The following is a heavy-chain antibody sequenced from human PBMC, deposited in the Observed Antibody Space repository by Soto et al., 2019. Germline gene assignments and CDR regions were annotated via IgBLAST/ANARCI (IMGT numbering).Heavy chain of an antibody. CDR2: IPGSSTST. J-gene: IGHJ5*01. D-gene: IGHD1-26*01. V-gene: IGHV3-23*01. CDR1: GFTFSSYA. Sequence: GGSLRLSCAASGFTFSSYAMSWVRQSPGKGLEWVSAIPGSSTSTYYAGSVRGRFTISRDNSKNTLYLQMRSLTAEDTALYYCAKGRLAVGSDWFDSWGPGTLVTVSS. CDR3: AKGRLAVGSDWFDS.